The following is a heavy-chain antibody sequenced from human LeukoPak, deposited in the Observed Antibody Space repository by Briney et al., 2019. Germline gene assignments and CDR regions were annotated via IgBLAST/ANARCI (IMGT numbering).Heavy chain of an antibody. CDR1: GFTFSSYS. CDR3: AKEGFGNYYSAYFDY. D-gene: IGHD1-26*01. V-gene: IGHV3-21*01. CDR2: ITSSGRYI. Sequence: PGGSLRLSCAASGFTFSSYSMNWVRQAPGKGLEWVSSITSSGRYIYYADSVKGRFTISRDNSKNTLYLQMNGLRAEDTAVYYCAKEGFGNYYSAYFDYWGQGTLVTVSS. J-gene: IGHJ4*02.